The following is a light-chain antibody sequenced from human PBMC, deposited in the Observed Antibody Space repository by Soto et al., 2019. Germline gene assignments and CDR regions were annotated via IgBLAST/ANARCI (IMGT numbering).Light chain of an antibody. CDR1: SSDVGGYNF. CDR2: EVS. V-gene: IGLV2-8*01. J-gene: IGLJ1*01. CDR3: SSYAGSDNYV. Sequence: QSVLTQPPSASGSPGQSVTISCTGASSDVGGYNFVSWYQQYPGKAPKPMIYEVSKRPSGVPDRFSGSKSGNTASLTVSGLQAEDEADYYCSSYAGSDNYVFGTGTKVTVL.